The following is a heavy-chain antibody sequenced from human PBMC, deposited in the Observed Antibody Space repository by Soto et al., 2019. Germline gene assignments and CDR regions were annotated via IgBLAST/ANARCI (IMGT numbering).Heavy chain of an antibody. CDR3: ARHEQYYYHFYGMDV. J-gene: IGHJ6*02. Sequence: PGESLKISCKASGYSFTTYWLAWVRQAPGKGLEWVGSISPGESDVRYSPSFRGQVTISADNSITTAYVQWNTLKASDTATYYRARHEQYYYHFYGMDVWGQGTTVTVSS. V-gene: IGHV5-51*01. CDR2: ISPGESDV. CDR1: GYSFTTYW.